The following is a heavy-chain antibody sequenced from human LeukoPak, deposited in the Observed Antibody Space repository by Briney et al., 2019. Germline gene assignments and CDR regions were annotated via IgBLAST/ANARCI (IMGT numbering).Heavy chain of an antibody. V-gene: IGHV4-39*01. J-gene: IGHJ4*02. CDR3: ARRRGYTSGNPAY. D-gene: IGHD5-18*01. CDR2: IYYNGDT. Sequence: SETLSLTGIVSGASISSSSYYWGWIRRPPGKGLEWIGSIYYNGDTYYNSSLKSRLTISVDTSKNQFTLKLSSVTAADTALYYCARRRGYTSGNPAYWGQGSLVTVSS. CDR1: GASISSSSYY.